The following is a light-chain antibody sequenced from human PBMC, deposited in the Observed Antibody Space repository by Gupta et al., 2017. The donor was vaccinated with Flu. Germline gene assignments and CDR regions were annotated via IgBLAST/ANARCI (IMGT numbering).Light chain of an antibody. CDR1: SSNNGAGYD. J-gene: IGLJ3*02. CDR2: VNS. CDR3: QSYDSSLSGWV. V-gene: IGLV1-40*01. Sequence: QSVLTQPPSVSGAPGQRVTIPCTGSSSNNGAGYDVHWYQHLPGTAPKLLIFVNSNRPSGVPDRFSGSKSGTSASLAITGLQAEDEADYYCQSYDSSLSGWVFGGGTKLTVL.